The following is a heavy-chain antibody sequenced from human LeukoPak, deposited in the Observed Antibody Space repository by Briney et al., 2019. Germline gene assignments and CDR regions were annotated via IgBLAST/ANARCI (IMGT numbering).Heavy chain of an antibody. D-gene: IGHD3-22*01. V-gene: IGHV4-59*08. CDR2: IYDSGSA. J-gene: IGHJ4*02. CDR1: GGSMRSYH. CDR3: TRHRDYYDT. Sequence: SETLSLTCTVSGGSMRSYHWSWIRQPPGKGLEWIGNIYDSGSAKYNPSLKSRVTISGDTSKNQVSLKLTSVTAADTAVYFCTRHRDYYDTWGPGTLVTVSS.